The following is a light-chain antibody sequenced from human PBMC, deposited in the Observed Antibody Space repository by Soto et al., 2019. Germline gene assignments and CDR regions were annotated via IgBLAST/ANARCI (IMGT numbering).Light chain of an antibody. CDR2: DVS. V-gene: IGLV2-14*01. J-gene: IGLJ3*02. CDR1: SSDVGGYNY. Sequence: QLVLTQPASVSGSPGQSITISCTGTSSDVGGYNYVSWYQQHPGKAPKLMIYDVSNRPSGVSNRFSGSKSGNTASLTISGLQAEDEADYYCSSYTSSSGWVFGGGTKLTVL. CDR3: SSYTSSSGWV.